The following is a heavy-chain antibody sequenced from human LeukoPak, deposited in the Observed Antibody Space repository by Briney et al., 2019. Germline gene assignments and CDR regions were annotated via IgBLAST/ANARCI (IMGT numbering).Heavy chain of an antibody. CDR1: GGSFSGYY. D-gene: IGHD2-2*01. CDR2: INNSGST. Sequence: PSETLSLTCAVYGGSFSGYYWSWIRQPPGKGLEWIGEINNSGSTNYNPSLKSRVTISVDTSKNQFSLMLSSVTAADTAVYYCARHGVCGSSTSCYPPFFDYWGQGTLVTVSS. CDR3: ARHGVCGSSTSCYPPFFDY. J-gene: IGHJ4*02. V-gene: IGHV4-34*01.